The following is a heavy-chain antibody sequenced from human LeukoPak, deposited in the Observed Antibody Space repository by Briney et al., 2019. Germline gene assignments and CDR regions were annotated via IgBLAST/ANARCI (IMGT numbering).Heavy chain of an antibody. CDR1: GFPFSSYW. D-gene: IGHD1-1*01. CDR3: ARLTGTTGFDY. Sequence: PGGSLRLSCAASGFPFSSYWMSWVRQAPGKGLEWVANIKQDGSDKYYVDSVKGRFTISRDNAKNSLYLQVNSLRADDTAVYHCARLTGTTGFDYWGQGTLVTVSS. V-gene: IGHV3-7*01. CDR2: IKQDGSDK. J-gene: IGHJ4*02.